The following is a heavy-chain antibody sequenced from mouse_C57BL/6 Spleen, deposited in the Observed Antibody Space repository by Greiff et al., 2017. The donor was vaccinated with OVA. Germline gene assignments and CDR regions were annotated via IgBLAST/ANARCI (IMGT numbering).Heavy chain of an antibody. V-gene: IGHV5-4*01. CDR1: GFTFSSYA. J-gene: IGHJ4*01. CDR3: ARDGNYVDYAMDY. Sequence: EVQLVESGGGLVKPGGSLKLSCAASGFTFSSYAMSWVRQTPEKRLEWVATISDGGSYTYYPDNVKGRFTISRDNAKNNLYLQMSHLKSEDTAMYYCARDGNYVDYAMDYWGQGTSVTVSS. CDR2: ISDGGSYT. D-gene: IGHD2-1*01.